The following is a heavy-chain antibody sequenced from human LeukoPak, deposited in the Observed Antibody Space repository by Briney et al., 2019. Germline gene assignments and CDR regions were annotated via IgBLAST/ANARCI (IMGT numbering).Heavy chain of an antibody. CDR1: GYTFTSYG. CDR2: ISTYNGNT. CDR3: ASPYSSGRYYYHYGMDV. J-gene: IGHJ6*02. D-gene: IGHD6-19*01. V-gene: IGHV1-18*01. Sequence: ASVKVSCKASGYTFTSYGISWVRQAPGQGLEWMGWISTYNGNTNYVQKLQGRVTMTTDTSTSTAYMELRSLRSDDTAVYYCASPYSSGRYYYHYGMDVWGQGTTVTVSS.